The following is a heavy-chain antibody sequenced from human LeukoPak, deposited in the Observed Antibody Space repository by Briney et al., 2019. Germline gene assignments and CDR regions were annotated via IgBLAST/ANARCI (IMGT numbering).Heavy chain of an antibody. J-gene: IGHJ4*02. CDR1: GGTFSSYA. CDR3: ARVTLERQGDYFDY. V-gene: IGHV1-69*04. D-gene: IGHD1-1*01. Sequence: SVKVSCKASGGTFSSYAISWVRQAPGQGLEWMGRIIPILGIANYAQKFQGRVTITADKSTSTAYMELSSLRSEDTAVYYCARVTLERQGDYFDYWGQGTLVTVSS. CDR2: IIPILGIA.